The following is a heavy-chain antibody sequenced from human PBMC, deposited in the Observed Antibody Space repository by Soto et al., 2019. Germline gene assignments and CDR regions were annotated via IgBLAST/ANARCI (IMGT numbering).Heavy chain of an antibody. J-gene: IGHJ6*02. Sequence: QVQLVESGGGVVQPGRSLRLSCAASGFTFSSYGMHWVRQAPGKGLEWVAVISYDGSNKYYADSVKGRLTISRDNSKNTLYLQMNSLRAEDTAVYYCAKDVVVGATPGLGDYYYYYGMDVWGQGTTVTVSS. V-gene: IGHV3-30*18. CDR2: ISYDGSNK. D-gene: IGHD1-26*01. CDR1: GFTFSSYG. CDR3: AKDVVVGATPGLGDYYYYYGMDV.